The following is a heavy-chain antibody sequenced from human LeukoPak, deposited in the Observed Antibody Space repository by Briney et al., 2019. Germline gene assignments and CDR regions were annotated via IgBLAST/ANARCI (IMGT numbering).Heavy chain of an antibody. D-gene: IGHD2-2*01. V-gene: IGHV3-74*03. CDR2: VNSDGSRR. CDR3: VRLEGRINRYYQFPMDV. Sequence: PAGSLRLSCEAVGFTFSNYWMHWVGQAAGKGLGWVGRVNSDGSRRTYADSVKGRFTLSRDTAKNTLYLQSNSLRAEDAAVYYCVRLEGRINRYYQFPMDVWGEGTTVTVSS. J-gene: IGHJ6*03. CDR1: GFTFSNYW.